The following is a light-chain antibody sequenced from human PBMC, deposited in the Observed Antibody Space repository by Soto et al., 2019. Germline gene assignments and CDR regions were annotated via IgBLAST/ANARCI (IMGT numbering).Light chain of an antibody. CDR1: RNVSIY. Sequence: EIPLTQSPSSLAASVGDRLTLTCRASRNVSIYLNWYQHKPGKGPTLLIHATSNLQIGVPSRFSGSGSGTEFTLTISSLEPEDFGTYYCQLSYKMPSFGQGTRLGIK. J-gene: IGKJ5*01. V-gene: IGKV1-39*01. CDR2: ATS. CDR3: QLSYKMPS.